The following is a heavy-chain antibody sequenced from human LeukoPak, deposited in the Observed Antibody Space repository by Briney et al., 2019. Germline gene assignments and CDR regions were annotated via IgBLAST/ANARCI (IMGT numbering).Heavy chain of an antibody. J-gene: IGHJ6*02. Sequence: GRSLRLSCAASGFTFSSYSIHWVRQAPGKGLEWVAVISYDGSNKYYADSVKGRFTISRDNSKNTLYLQINSLRAEDTAVYYCASSGRDYASYYGMDVWGQGTTVTVSS. V-gene: IGHV3-30*04. CDR1: GFTFSSYS. CDR2: ISYDGSNK. CDR3: ASSGRDYASYYGMDV. D-gene: IGHD4-17*01.